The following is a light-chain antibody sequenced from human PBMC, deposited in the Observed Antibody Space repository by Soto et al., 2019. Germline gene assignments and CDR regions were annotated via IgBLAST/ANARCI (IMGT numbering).Light chain of an antibody. V-gene: IGKV3-15*01. J-gene: IGKJ2*01. CDR2: GAS. CDR1: QSVASN. Sequence: EIVMTQSPASLSVSPGDGASLSCRASQSVASNVAWYQQKPGQGPRLLIHGASTRAAGVPARFSDSGSGTDFTLTISSLQSEDFATYYCQQYHNWPPQYTFGQGTKLQIK. CDR3: QQYHNWPPQYT.